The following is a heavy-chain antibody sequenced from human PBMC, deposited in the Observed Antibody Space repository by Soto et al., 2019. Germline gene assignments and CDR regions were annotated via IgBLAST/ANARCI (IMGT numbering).Heavy chain of an antibody. CDR2: IYYSGST. CDR3: ARHDYYGSGSYKGTHYYYYGMDV. Sequence: SETLSLTCTVSGGSISSTSYYWGWIRQPPGKGLEWIGSIYYSGSTYYNPSLKSRVTISVDTSKNQFSLKLSSVTAADTAVYYCARHDYYGSGSYKGTHYYYYGMDVWGQGTTVTV. V-gene: IGHV4-39*01. D-gene: IGHD3-10*01. CDR1: GGSISSTSYY. J-gene: IGHJ6*02.